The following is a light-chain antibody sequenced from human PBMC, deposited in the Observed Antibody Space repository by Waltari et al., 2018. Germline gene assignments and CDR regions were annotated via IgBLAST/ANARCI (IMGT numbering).Light chain of an antibody. CDR3: SSYTSSSTRV. Sequence: QSALTQPAPVSGAPGQSITIPCTGTSSDVGGHIYVSWYQQHPGKARKLMSYEVSNRPSGVATRFSGSKSGNTASLTISGLQAEDEADYYCSSYTSSSTRVFGGGTTLTVL. J-gene: IGLJ3*02. V-gene: IGLV2-14*01. CDR2: EVS. CDR1: SSDVGGHIY.